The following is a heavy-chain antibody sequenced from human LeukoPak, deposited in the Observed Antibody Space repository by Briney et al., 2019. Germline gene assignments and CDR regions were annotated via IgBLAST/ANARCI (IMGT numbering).Heavy chain of an antibody. Sequence: PGGSLRLSCAASGFMFRSYSMNWVRQAPGKGLEWVSSISSSSSYIFYADSVKGRFTISRDNAKKSLSLQMNSLRAEDTAVYYCARDRGEDYYGSGNYLRAFDIWGQGTMVTVS. CDR2: ISSSSSYI. CDR1: GFMFRSYS. J-gene: IGHJ3*02. D-gene: IGHD3-10*01. CDR3: ARDRGEDYYGSGNYLRAFDI. V-gene: IGHV3-21*01.